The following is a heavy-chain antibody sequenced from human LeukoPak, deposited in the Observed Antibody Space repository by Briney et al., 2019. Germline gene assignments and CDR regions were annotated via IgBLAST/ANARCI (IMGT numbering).Heavy chain of an antibody. CDR2: ISSSSSYI. CDR1: GFTFSSYS. Sequence: PGGSLRLSCAASGFTFSSYSMNWVRQAPGKGLEWASSISSSSSYIYYADSVKGRFTISRDNAKNSLYLQMNSLRAEDTAVYYCASYRYDSSGYPIWGQGTMVTVSS. J-gene: IGHJ3*02. D-gene: IGHD3-22*01. CDR3: ASYRYDSSGYPI. V-gene: IGHV3-21*01.